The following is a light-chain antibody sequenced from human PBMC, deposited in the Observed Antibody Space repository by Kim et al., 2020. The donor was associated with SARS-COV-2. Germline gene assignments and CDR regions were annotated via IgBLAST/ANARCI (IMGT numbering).Light chain of an antibody. Sequence: VALGQTARITCGGSKVGSKNVHWYQQKPGQAPVLVIYRDSNRPAGIPERFSGSNSGNTATLTSSRAQAGDDADYYCQVWGSSTAVFGGGTKLTVL. CDR1: KVGSKN. CDR2: RDS. V-gene: IGLV3-9*01. CDR3: QVWGSSTAV. J-gene: IGLJ3*02.